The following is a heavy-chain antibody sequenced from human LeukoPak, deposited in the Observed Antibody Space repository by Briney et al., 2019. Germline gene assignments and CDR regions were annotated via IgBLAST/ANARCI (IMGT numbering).Heavy chain of an antibody. V-gene: IGHV3-11*06. Sequence: GGSLRLSCAASGFTFSDYYMSWIRQAPGKGLEWVSYISSSSSYTNYADSVKGRFTIPRDNAKNSLYLQMNSLRAEDTAVYYCARGQQLDHRSYYYYGMDVWGQGTTVTVSS. D-gene: IGHD6-13*01. J-gene: IGHJ6*02. CDR3: ARGQQLDHRSYYYYGMDV. CDR2: ISSSSSYT. CDR1: GFTFSDYY.